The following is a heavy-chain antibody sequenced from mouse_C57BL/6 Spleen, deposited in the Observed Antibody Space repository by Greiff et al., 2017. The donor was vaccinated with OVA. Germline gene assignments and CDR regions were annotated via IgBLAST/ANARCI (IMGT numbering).Heavy chain of an antibody. Sequence: QVQLQQSGAELVRPGASVTLSCKASGYTFTDYEMHWVKQTPVHGLEWIGAIDPETGGTAYNQKFKGKAILTADKSSSTAYMELRSLTSEDAAVYYCTRTIYDGYPGFAYWGQGTLVTVSA. J-gene: IGHJ3*01. CDR1: GYTFTDYE. D-gene: IGHD2-3*01. V-gene: IGHV1-15*01. CDR3: TRTIYDGYPGFAY. CDR2: IDPETGGT.